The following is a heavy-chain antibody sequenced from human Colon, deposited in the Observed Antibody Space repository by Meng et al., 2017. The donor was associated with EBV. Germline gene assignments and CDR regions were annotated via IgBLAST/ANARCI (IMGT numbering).Heavy chain of an antibody. D-gene: IGHD4-17*01. CDR2: ISGSSSYI. CDR1: GFTLSNYH. Sequence: VPLVESGGGLVKPGGSLRLSFAASGFTLSNYHMKWVRQAPGKGLEWVSSISGSSSYIYYADSVKGRFTISRDNAKNSLYLQMNSLRAEDMAVYYCARGGDDYGDYGVDYWGQGTLVTVSS. J-gene: IGHJ4*02. CDR3: ARGGDDYGDYGVDY. V-gene: IGHV3-21*02.